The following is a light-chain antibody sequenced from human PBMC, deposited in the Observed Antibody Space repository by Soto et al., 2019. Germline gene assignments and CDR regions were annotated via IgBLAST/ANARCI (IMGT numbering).Light chain of an antibody. CDR1: QGIGNA. V-gene: IGKV1-6*01. Sequence: AIQMTQSPSSLSASVGDRVTISCRASQGIGNALGWYQQKPGKPPKLLIYAASTLRSGVPSRFSGRGSGTDFTLTISSLQPEDFAVYYCQQYNNWPWTFGQGTKVDIK. CDR3: QQYNNWPWT. CDR2: AAS. J-gene: IGKJ1*01.